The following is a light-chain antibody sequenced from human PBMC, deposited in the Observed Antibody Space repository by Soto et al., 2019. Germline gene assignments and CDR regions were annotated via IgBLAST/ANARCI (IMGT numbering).Light chain of an antibody. CDR3: QQTWT. V-gene: IGKV3-15*01. Sequence: EIVMTQSPATLSESPGERATLSCRASQSVSSNLAWYQQKPGQAPRLLIYGASTRATGIPARFSGSGSGTEFTLTISSLQSEDFAVYYCQQTWTFDQGTKVEIK. CDR1: QSVSSN. J-gene: IGKJ1*01. CDR2: GAS.